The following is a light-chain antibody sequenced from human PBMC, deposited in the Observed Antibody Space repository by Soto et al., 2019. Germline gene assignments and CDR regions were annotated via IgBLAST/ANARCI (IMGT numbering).Light chain of an antibody. CDR3: SSYTSSSTQV. CDR1: SSDVGFYDF. Sequence: QSVLTQPASVSGSPGQSITVSCTGTSSDVGFYDFVSWYQQHPGKAPKLMIYDVSNRPSGVSNRFSGSKSGNTASLTISGLQAEDEADYYCSSYTSSSTQVFGTGTKATVL. J-gene: IGLJ1*01. V-gene: IGLV2-14*01. CDR2: DVS.